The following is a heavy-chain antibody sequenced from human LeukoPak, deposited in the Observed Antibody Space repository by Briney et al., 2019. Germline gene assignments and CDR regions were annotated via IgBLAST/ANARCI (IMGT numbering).Heavy chain of an antibody. V-gene: IGHV3-23*01. D-gene: IGHD3-10*01. CDR3: AKAPRYYGSGRLDY. J-gene: IGHJ4*02. CDR1: EFTFSSYA. CDR2: ISGSGGST. Sequence: GGSLRLSCAASEFTFSSYAMSWVRQAPGKGLEWVSAISGSGGSTYYADSVKGRFTISRDNSKNTLYLQMNSLRAEDTAVYYCAKAPRYYGSGRLDYWGQGTLVTVSS.